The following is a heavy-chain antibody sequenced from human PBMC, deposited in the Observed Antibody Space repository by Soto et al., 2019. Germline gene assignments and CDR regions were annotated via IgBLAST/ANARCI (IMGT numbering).Heavy chain of an antibody. J-gene: IGHJ4*02. Sequence: KPSETLSLTCAVYGGSFSGYYWSWIRQPPGKGLEWIGEINHSGSTNYNPSLKSRVTISVDTSKNQFSLKLSSVTAADTAVYYCARGQYSHEFDYWGQGTLVTVS. V-gene: IGHV4-34*01. CDR2: INHSGST. CDR3: ARGQYSHEFDY. D-gene: IGHD6-6*01. CDR1: GGSFSGYY.